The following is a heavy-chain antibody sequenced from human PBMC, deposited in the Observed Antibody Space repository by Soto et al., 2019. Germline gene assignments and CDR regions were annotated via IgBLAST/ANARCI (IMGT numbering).Heavy chain of an antibody. CDR1: GGSISSSSYY. Sequence: PSETLSLTCTVSGGSISSSSYYWGWIRQPPGKGLEWIGSIYYSGSTYYNPSLKSRVTISVDTSKNQFSLKLSSVTAADTAVYYCAEGGYGDYYYYGMDVWGQGTTVTV. J-gene: IGHJ6*02. D-gene: IGHD5-12*01. V-gene: IGHV4-39*01. CDR2: IYYSGST. CDR3: AEGGYGDYYYYGMDV.